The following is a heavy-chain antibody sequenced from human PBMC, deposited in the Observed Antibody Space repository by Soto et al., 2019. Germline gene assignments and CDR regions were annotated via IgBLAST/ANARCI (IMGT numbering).Heavy chain of an antibody. J-gene: IGHJ3*02. CDR1: GDSVSSNSAA. CDR2: TYYRSKWYS. D-gene: IGHD2-8*02. Sequence: SQTLSLTCAISGDSVSSNSAAWNWIRQSPSRGLEWLGRTYYRSKWYSDYAVSLRGRITINPDTSKNQFSLQLNSVTAADTAVYYCASWWPAEGAFDIWGQGTMVTVSS. V-gene: IGHV6-1*01. CDR3: ASWWPAEGAFDI.